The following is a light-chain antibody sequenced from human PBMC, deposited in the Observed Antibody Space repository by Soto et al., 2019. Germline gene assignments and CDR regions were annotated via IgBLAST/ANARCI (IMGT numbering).Light chain of an antibody. CDR1: QSIGTF. CDR3: QQYDTLWT. Sequence: DIQMTQSPSTLSASVGDRVTITRRASQSIGTFLAWYQQKPGKAPNLLIYKASSLESGVPSRFSGSGSATEFTLTITSLQPDDFATYYCQQYDTLWTFGQGTKVEI. V-gene: IGKV1-5*03. CDR2: KAS. J-gene: IGKJ1*01.